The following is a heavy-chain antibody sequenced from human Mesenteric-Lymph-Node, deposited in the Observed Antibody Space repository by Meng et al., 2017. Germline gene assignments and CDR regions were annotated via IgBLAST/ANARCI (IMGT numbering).Heavy chain of an antibody. CDR2: INPSGGST. J-gene: IGHJ6*02. CDR3: ARGMTHPLFGPYYYYGMDV. CDR1: GYTFTSYY. D-gene: IGHD2-21*01. Sequence: ASVKVSCKASGYTFTSYYMHWVRQAPGQGLEWMGIINPSGGSTSYAQKFQGRVTMTRDTSISTAYMELSRLRSDDTAVYYCARGMTHPLFGPYYYYGMDVWGQGTTVTVSS. V-gene: IGHV1-46*01.